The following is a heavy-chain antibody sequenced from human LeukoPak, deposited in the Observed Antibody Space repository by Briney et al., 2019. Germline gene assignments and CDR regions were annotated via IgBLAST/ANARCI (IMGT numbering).Heavy chain of an antibody. CDR2: INHSGST. Sequence: SETLSLTCAVYGGSFSGYYWSWIRQPPGKGLEWIGEINHSGSTNYNPSLKSRVTISVDTSKNQFSLKLSSVTAADTAVYYCARVGYDILTGSYTFDPWGQGTLVTVSS. V-gene: IGHV4-34*01. CDR3: ARVGYDILTGSYTFDP. J-gene: IGHJ5*02. D-gene: IGHD3-9*01. CDR1: GGSFSGYY.